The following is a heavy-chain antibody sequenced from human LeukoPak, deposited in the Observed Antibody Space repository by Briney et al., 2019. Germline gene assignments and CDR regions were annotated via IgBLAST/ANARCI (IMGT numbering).Heavy chain of an antibody. J-gene: IGHJ4*02. V-gene: IGHV4-4*02. CDR1: GDSINSLDL. Sequence: GTLSLTCTVSGDSINSLDLWSWVRQPPGKGLEWIGEMYLSGTTHSNPSVKSRVTISIDKSKNQFFLNLSSVTAADTAVYYCAGLVGRYSSGLYYYYFDYWGQGTLVTVSS. D-gene: IGHD3-22*01. CDR3: AGLVGRYSSGLYYYYFDY. CDR2: MYLSGTT.